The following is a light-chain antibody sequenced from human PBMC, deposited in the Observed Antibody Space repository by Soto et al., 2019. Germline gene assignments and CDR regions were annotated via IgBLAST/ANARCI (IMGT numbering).Light chain of an antibody. CDR2: GAS. V-gene: IGKV3-20*01. CDR1: QSVSSSY. CDR3: HQYGSSPPYT. Sequence: EIVLTQSPGTLSLSPGERATLSCRASQSVSSSYLAWYQLKPDQAPRLLIYGASSRATGIPDRFSGSGSGTDFTLTISRLEPEDFAVYYCHQYGSSPPYTFGQGTKLEIK. J-gene: IGKJ2*01.